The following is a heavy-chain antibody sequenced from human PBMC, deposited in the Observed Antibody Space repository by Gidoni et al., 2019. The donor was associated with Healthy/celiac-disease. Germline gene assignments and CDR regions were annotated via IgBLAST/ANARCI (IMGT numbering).Heavy chain of an antibody. J-gene: IGHJ3*02. CDR2: ISSSSSYT. V-gene: IGHV3-11*03. CDR3: ARFLGRWRQERAFDI. Sequence: SDYYMSWLRRAPGKGLEWVSYISSSSSYTNYADSVKGRFTISRDNAKNSLYLQMNSLRAEDTAVYYCARFLGRWRQERAFDIWGQGTMVTVSS. D-gene: IGHD3-10*01. CDR1: SDYY.